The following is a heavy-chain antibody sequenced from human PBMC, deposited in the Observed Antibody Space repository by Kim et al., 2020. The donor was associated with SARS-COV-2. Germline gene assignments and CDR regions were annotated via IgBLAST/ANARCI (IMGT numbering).Heavy chain of an antibody. CDR1: GFTFSNYA. CDR3: AKDKAVAGPYYFDY. J-gene: IGHJ4*02. Sequence: GGSLRLSCAASGFTFSNYAMSWVRQAPGKGLEWVSAISGSGGGTYSADSVKGRFTISRDKSKNTVYLQMNSRRAEDTAVYFCAKDKAVAGPYYFDYWGQGTLVTVSS. CDR2: ISGSGGGT. D-gene: IGHD6-19*01. V-gene: IGHV3-23*01.